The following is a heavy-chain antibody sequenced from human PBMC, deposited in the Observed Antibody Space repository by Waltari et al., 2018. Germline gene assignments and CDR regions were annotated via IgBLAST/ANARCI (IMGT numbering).Heavy chain of an antibody. Sequence: EVQMVESGGVVVQPGGSLRLSCAASGFTFDDYTLHWVRKVPGKCLEWVSLIRWDGGSTYYADTVKGRFTISRDNSKNSMYLQMNSLRTEDTALYYYAKDANDYGDLYYFDYWGQGTLVTVSS. CDR2: IRWDGGST. CDR1: GFTFDDYT. CDR3: AKDANDYGDLYYFDY. V-gene: IGHV3-43*01. J-gene: IGHJ4*02. D-gene: IGHD4-17*01.